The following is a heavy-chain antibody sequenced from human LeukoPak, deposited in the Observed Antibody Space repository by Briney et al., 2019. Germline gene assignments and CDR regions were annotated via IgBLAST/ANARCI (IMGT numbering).Heavy chain of an antibody. D-gene: IGHD3-22*01. V-gene: IGHV3-33*08. Sequence: GGSLRLSCAVSGFTFRSHGMHWVRQAPGKGLEWVAVLWAHGRSEYYADSVKGRFSISRDTSRSTVHLQMNSLRAEDTAVYYCARDDDTSSHYSLFEYWGQGTRVTVSS. CDR1: GFTFRSHG. CDR2: LWAHGRSE. J-gene: IGHJ4*02. CDR3: ARDDDTSSHYSLFEY.